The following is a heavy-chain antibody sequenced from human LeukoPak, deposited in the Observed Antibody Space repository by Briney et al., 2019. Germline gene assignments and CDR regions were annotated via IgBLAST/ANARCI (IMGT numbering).Heavy chain of an antibody. J-gene: IGHJ3*02. CDR1: GGSISSGGYY. CDR2: IYYSGST. V-gene: IGHV4-31*03. Sequence: SQTLSLTCTVSGGSISSGGYYWSWIRQHPGKGLEWIGYIYYSGSTYYNPSLKSRVTISVDTSKNQFSLKLSSVTAADTAVYYCARDPAHYDILAGYYTSAFDIWGQGTMVTVSS. D-gene: IGHD3-9*01. CDR3: ARDPAHYDILAGYYTSAFDI.